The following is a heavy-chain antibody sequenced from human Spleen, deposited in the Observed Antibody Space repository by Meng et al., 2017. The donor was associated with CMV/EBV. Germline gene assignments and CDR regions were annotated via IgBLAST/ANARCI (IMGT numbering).Heavy chain of an antibody. D-gene: IGHD6-13*01. J-gene: IGHJ4*02. CDR3: ARAQRISSSWYYFDY. Sequence: GEALKISCAASGFTFDDYGMSWVRQAPGKGLEWVSGINWNGGSTGYADSVKGRFTISIDNAKNSLYLQMNSLRAEDTALYHCARAQRISSSWYYFDYWGQGTLVTVSS. V-gene: IGHV3-20*01. CDR1: GFTFDDYG. CDR2: INWNGGST.